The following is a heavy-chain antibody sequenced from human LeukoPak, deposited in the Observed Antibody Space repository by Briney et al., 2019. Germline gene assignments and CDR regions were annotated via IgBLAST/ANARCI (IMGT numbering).Heavy chain of an antibody. Sequence: GESLKISCKGSGYRFTSYCIGWVGQMPGKGLEWMGIIYPGDSDTRYSPSFQGQVTISADKSISTAYLQWSSLKAPDTAMYYCARADSVDTAYVDYWGQGTLVTVSS. D-gene: IGHD5-18*01. CDR3: ARADSVDTAYVDY. J-gene: IGHJ4*02. CDR2: IYPGDSDT. V-gene: IGHV5-51*01. CDR1: GYRFTSYC.